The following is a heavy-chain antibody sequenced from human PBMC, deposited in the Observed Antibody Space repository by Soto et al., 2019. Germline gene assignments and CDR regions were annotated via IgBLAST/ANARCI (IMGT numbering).Heavy chain of an antibody. CDR1: GYTFTSYY. J-gene: IGHJ5*02. CDR2: INPSGGST. CDR3: AREDGSITGTSDGNWFDP. Sequence: ASVKVSCKASGYTFTSYYMHWVRQAPGQGLAWMGIINPSGGSTSYAQKFQGSVTMTRDTSTSTVYMELSSLRSEDTAVYYCAREDGSITGTSDGNWFDPWGQGTLVTVSS. D-gene: IGHD1-7*01. V-gene: IGHV1-46*01.